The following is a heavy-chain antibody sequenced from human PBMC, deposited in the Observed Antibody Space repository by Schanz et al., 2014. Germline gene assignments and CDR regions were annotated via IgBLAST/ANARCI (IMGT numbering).Heavy chain of an antibody. V-gene: IGHV3-23*01. Sequence: EAQLLDSGGGLVQPGGSLRLSCAASGFTFSTYAMSWVRQAPGKGLEWVSAISGSGGSTYYADSVKGRFTISRDNSKNTLYLQMNSLRAEDTAVYYCAKDPSHGDYDYYFDYWGQGTLVTVSS. D-gene: IGHD3-22*01. CDR1: GFTFSTYA. CDR3: AKDPSHGDYDYYFDY. CDR2: ISGSGGST. J-gene: IGHJ4*02.